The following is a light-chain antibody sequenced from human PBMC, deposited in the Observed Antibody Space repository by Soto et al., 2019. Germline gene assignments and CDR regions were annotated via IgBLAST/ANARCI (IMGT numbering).Light chain of an antibody. J-gene: IGKJ4*01. V-gene: IGKV1-5*01. CDR1: QSISKW. CDR2: DAS. Sequence: VHITHSPSTLSATVLYRVTMTFLSSQSISKWLAWYQQKPGTAPKLLIYDASNLESGVPSRFSGSGSGTEFTLTIRSLQPDDFATYYCQQYDSYSPLTFGGGTKVDIK. CDR3: QQYDSYSPLT.